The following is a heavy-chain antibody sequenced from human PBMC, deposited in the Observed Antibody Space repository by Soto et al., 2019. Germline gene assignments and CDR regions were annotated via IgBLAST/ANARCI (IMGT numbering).Heavy chain of an antibody. D-gene: IGHD4-17*01. J-gene: IGHJ6*02. CDR2: IIPICGTA. CDR1: GGTFSSYA. CDR3: ARDSGGTTVAFGMDV. Sequence: QVQLVQSGAEVKKPGSSVKVSCKASGGTFSSYAISWGRQAPGHGLEWMGGIIPICGTANYAQKFQGRVTITADEYTSTADMELSSLRSEDTDVYYCARDSGGTTVAFGMDVCGQGTTVTVSS. V-gene: IGHV1-69*01.